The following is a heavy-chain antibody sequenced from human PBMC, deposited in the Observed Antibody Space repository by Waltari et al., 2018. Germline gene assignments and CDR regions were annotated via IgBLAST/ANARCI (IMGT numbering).Heavy chain of an antibody. V-gene: IGHV3-33*06. CDR2: MWYDGSNK. CDR3: AKELHDYGDLSPFDY. CDR1: GVTFISYG. D-gene: IGHD4-17*01. J-gene: IGHJ4*02. Sequence: QVQLVESGGGVVQPGRSLRHYCAASGVTFISYGMHWARQAPGRGLEWVAVMWYDGSNKYYADSVKGRFTISRDNSKNTLYLQMNSLRAEDTAVYYCAKELHDYGDLSPFDYWGQGTLVTVSS.